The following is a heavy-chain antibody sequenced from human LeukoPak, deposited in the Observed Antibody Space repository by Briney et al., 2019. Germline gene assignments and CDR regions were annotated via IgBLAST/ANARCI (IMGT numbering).Heavy chain of an antibody. V-gene: IGHV5-51*01. CDR1: GYTFGNYW. CDR2: IYPGDSDT. CDR3: ARLNRVTYGNGYFDY. D-gene: IGHD3-10*01. J-gene: IGHJ4*02. Sequence: KFGESLKTSCKASGYTFGNYWIAWVRQLPGKGLEWMGIIYPGDSDTRYNPSFQGQVTFSADKSINTAYLQWISLKASDTAIYYCARLNRVTYGNGYFDYWGQGTLVTVSS.